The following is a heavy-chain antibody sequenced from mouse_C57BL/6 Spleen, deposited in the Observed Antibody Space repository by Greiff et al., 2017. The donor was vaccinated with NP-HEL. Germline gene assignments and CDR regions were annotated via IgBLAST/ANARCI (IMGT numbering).Heavy chain of an antibody. J-gene: IGHJ3*01. CDR2: INPSTGGT. CDR1: GYSFTGYY. Sequence: EVQLQQSGPELVKPGASVKISCKASGYSFTGYYMNWVKQSPEKSLEWIGEINPSTGGTTYNQKFKAKATLTVDKSSSTAYMQLKSLTSEDSAVYYCARRAIGLDGYYVLWFAYWGQGTLVTVSA. V-gene: IGHV1-42*01. CDR3: ARRAIGLDGYYVLWFAY. D-gene: IGHD2-3*01.